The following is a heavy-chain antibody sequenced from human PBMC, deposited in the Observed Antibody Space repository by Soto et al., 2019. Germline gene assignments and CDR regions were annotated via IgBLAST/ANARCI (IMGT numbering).Heavy chain of an antibody. Sequence: QVQLVQSGAEVKKPGSSLKVSCKASGGTFSSSAFSWVRQAPGQGLEWMGGIMPIFRTADYAQKFQGRVTTTADESTSTASMQLSSLRPEDTGVYYCAGDKDRQQLGGNYYYIMDVWGQWTTVTVSS. CDR3: AGDKDRQQLGGNYYYIMDV. D-gene: IGHD3-3*02. V-gene: IGHV1-69*12. J-gene: IGHJ6*02. CDR2: IMPIFRTA. CDR1: GGTFSSSA.